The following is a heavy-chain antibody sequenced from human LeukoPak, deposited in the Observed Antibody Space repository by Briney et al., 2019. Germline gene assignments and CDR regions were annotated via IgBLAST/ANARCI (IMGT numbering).Heavy chain of an antibody. CDR3: ARGPIDDSSGYSYAYYYYGMDV. J-gene: IGHJ6*02. V-gene: IGHV3-30*03. CDR2: ISYDGSNK. CDR1: GFTFSSYG. D-gene: IGHD3-22*01. Sequence: PGGSLRLSCAASGFTFSSYGMHWVRQAPGKGLEWVAVISYDGSNKYYADSVKGRFTISRDNSKNTLYLQMNSLRAEDTAVYYCARGPIDDSSGYSYAYYYYGMDVWGQGTTVTVSS.